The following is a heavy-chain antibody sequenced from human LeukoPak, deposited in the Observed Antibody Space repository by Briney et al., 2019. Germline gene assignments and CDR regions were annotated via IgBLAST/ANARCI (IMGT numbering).Heavy chain of an antibody. CDR3: ARLTGYQQPTGGYYYYMDV. D-gene: IGHD6-13*01. CDR1: GCSISNYY. Sequence: SETLSLTCTVSGCSISNYYWSWTRQPPGKGLEWSGYISASGGTNDNPSLKSRVTISVDTSKNQFSLRLSSVTAADTAMYYCARLTGYQQPTGGYYYYMDVWGKGTTVTVSS. CDR2: ISASGGT. V-gene: IGHV4-4*09. J-gene: IGHJ6*03.